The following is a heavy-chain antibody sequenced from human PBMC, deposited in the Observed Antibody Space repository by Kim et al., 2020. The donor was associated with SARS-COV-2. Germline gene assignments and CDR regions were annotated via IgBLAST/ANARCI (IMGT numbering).Heavy chain of an antibody. CDR1: GSTFNTYA. V-gene: IGHV3-23*01. Sequence: GGSLRLSCAASGSTFNTYAMTWVRQAPGKGLEWVSSVSNSGLNTDYEESVRGRFTISRDNSKHTLFLQMNSLRAEDTAVYYCAKDPPLYSSGWSDESYWGQGTLVTVSS. CDR3: AKDPPLYSSGWSDESY. J-gene: IGHJ4*02. D-gene: IGHD6-19*01. CDR2: VSNSGLNT.